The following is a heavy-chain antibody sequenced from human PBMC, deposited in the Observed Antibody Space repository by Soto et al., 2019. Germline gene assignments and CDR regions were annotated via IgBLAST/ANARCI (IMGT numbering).Heavy chain of an antibody. V-gene: IGHV6-1*01. CDR1: GDRVSSNSAT. CDR2: TYYRSQWYY. J-gene: IGHJ4*02. Sequence: QTLSLTCAISGDRVSSNSATWNWIRQSPSRGLEWLGRTYYRSQWYYYYALSVESRVSINPGTSHNQFSLPLNSLTPEDTAVYFCDRLIGNSWLEYWGQGTLVTVSS. D-gene: IGHD2-15*01. CDR3: DRLIGNSWLEY.